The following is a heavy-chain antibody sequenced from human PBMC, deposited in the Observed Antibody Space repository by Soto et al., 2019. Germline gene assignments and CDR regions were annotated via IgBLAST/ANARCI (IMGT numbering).Heavy chain of an antibody. D-gene: IGHD2-2*01. V-gene: IGHV3-48*03. Sequence: PGGSLRLSCAVSGFTFSSYEMNWVRQAPGKGLEWVSYISSSSGTTIFYADSVKGRCTISRDNAKNSLYLQMNSLRAEDTAVYYCARRYCSSTSCIMDVWGQGTTVTVSS. J-gene: IGHJ6*02. CDR2: ISSSSGTTI. CDR1: GFTFSSYE. CDR3: ARRYCSSTSCIMDV.